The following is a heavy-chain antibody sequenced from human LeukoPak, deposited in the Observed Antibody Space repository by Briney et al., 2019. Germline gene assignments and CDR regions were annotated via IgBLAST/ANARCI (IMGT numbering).Heavy chain of an antibody. CDR1: GGSISSYY. D-gene: IGHD3-22*01. CDR3: ARTGDSSGYDDAFDI. Sequence: SETLSLTCTVSGGSISSYYWSWTRQPPGKGLEWIGYIYYSGSTNYNPSLKSRVTISVDTSKNQFSLKLSSVTAADTAVYYCARTGDSSGYDDAFDIWGQGTMVTVSS. J-gene: IGHJ3*02. V-gene: IGHV4-59*01. CDR2: IYYSGST.